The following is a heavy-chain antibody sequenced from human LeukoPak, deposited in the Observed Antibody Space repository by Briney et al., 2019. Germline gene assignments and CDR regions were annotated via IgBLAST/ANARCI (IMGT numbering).Heavy chain of an antibody. CDR2: VHKSGST. V-gene: IGHV4-4*02. J-gene: IGHJ4*02. D-gene: IGHD1-26*01. CDR1: TDSITSNW. CDR3: AKEIVGAPTPGAY. Sequence: PSETLSLTCAVSTDSITSNWWSWVRQPPGKGLEWIGEVHKSGSTNYYPSLQSRVTISIDKSKNQIALELTSVTAADTAVYYCAKEIVGAPTPGAYWGQGILATVSS.